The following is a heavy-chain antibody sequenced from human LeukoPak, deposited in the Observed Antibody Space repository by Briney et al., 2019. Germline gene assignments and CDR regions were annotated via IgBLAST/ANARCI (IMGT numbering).Heavy chain of an antibody. V-gene: IGHV3-23*01. Sequence: GGSLRLSCAASGFTFSSYAMSWVGQAPGKGLEWVSAISGSGGSTYYADSVKGRFTISRDNSKNTLYLQMNSLRAEDTAVYYCAKDLDSSGWYLDWFDPWGQGTLVTVSS. CDR3: AKDLDSSGWYLDWFDP. CDR2: ISGSGGST. CDR1: GFTFSSYA. J-gene: IGHJ5*02. D-gene: IGHD6-19*01.